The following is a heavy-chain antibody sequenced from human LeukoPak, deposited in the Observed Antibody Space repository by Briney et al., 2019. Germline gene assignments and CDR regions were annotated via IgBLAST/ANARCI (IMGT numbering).Heavy chain of an antibody. J-gene: IGHJ4*02. D-gene: IGHD2-15*01. CDR1: GFTFSSYS. CDR3: ARDSGGWLKGGQRYDY. Sequence: GGSLRLSCAASGFTFSSYSMNWVRQAPGKGLEWVSSISSSSSSYIYYADSVKGRFTISRDNAKNSLYLQMNSLRAEDTAVYYCARDSGGWLKGGQRYDYWGQGTLVTVSS. V-gene: IGHV3-21*01. CDR2: ISSSSSSYI.